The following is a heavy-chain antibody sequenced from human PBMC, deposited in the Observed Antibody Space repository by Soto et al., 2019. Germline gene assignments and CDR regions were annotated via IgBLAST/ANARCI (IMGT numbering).Heavy chain of an antibody. CDR1: GYSFTSYW. V-gene: IGHV5-51*01. D-gene: IGHD3-22*01. J-gene: IGHJ4*02. CDR3: ARRPYYYDSSGYYPYFDY. Sequence: PGESLKISCKGSGYSFTSYWTGWVRQMPGKGLEWMGIIYPGDSDTRYSPSFQGQVTISADKSISTAYLQWSSLKASDTAMYYCARRPYYYDSSGYYPYFDYWGQGTLVTVSS. CDR2: IYPGDSDT.